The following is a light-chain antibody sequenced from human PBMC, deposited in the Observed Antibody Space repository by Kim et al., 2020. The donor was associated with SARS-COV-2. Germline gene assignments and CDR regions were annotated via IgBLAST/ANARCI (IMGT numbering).Light chain of an antibody. CDR1: SSDGGYDHY. V-gene: IGLV2-8*01. J-gene: IGLJ3*02. CDR2: EVT. CDR3: SSYATSNAWV. Sequence: QSVPNSGTATSSDGGYDHYVSCYQQHPGQAPILVIYEVTKRPSGVPDRFSGSKSGNTASLTVSGLQAEDEADYYCSSYATSNAWVFGGGTKLTVL.